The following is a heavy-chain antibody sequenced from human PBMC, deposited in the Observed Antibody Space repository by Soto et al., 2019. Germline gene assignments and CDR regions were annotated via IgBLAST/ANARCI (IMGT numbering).Heavy chain of an antibody. Sequence: PSETLSLTCTVSGGSISSSSYYWGWIRQPPGKGLEWIGSIYYSGSTYYNPSLKSRVTISVDTSKNQFSLKLSSVTAADTAVYYCARESYYYYGMDVWGQGTTVTVSS. CDR3: ARESYYYYGMDV. CDR2: IYYSGST. V-gene: IGHV4-39*02. CDR1: GGSISSSSYY. J-gene: IGHJ6*02.